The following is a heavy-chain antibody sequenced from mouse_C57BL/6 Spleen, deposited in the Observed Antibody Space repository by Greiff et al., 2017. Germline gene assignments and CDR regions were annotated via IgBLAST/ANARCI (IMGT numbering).Heavy chain of an antibody. CDR1: GYTFTDYN. CDR2: INPNNGGT. D-gene: IGHD2-4*01. CDR3: ARWDDYDRHFAY. Sequence: VQLQQSGPELVKPGASVKMSCKASGYTFTDYNMHWVKQSHGKSLEWIGYINPNNGGTSYNQKFKGKATLTVNKSSSTAYMELRSLTSEDSAVYYCARWDDYDRHFAYWGQGTLVTVSA. V-gene: IGHV1-22*01. J-gene: IGHJ3*01.